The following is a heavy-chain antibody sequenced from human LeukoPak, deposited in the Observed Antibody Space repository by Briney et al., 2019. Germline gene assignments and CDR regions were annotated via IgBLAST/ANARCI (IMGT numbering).Heavy chain of an antibody. J-gene: IGHJ4*02. CDR1: GFTFSSYS. CDR2: ISGGGGKI. CDR3: AKNRRLEGWTYFDS. V-gene: IGHV3-23*01. Sequence: GGSLRLSCAASGFTFSSYSMSWVRQAPGKGLEWVSSISGGGGKIDYADSVKGRFTISRDHSKNTLSLQMNSLTAEDTAVYYCAKNRRLEGWTYFDSWGQGILVTVSS. D-gene: IGHD1-1*01.